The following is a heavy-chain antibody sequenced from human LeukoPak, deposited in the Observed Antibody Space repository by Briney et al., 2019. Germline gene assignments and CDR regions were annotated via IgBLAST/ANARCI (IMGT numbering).Heavy chain of an antibody. J-gene: IGHJ4*02. D-gene: IGHD6-13*01. CDR1: GFTFSSYA. CDR2: ISGSGGST. V-gene: IGHV3-23*01. CDR3: ASRTIDLYSSSWYFDY. Sequence: GGSLRLSCAASGFTFSSYAMSWVRQAPGKGLEWVSAISGSGGSTYYADSVKGRFTISKDNSKKTLYLQMNSLRAEDTAVYYCASRTIDLYSSSWYFDYWGQGTLVTVSS.